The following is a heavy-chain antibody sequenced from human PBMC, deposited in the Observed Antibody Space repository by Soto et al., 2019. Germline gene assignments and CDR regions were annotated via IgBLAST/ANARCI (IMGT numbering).Heavy chain of an antibody. CDR1: GYTFTSYG. V-gene: IGHV1-18*01. J-gene: IGHJ6*02. CDR3: AREVVTMVRGVTYYYGMDV. CDR2: ISAYNGNT. D-gene: IGHD3-10*01. Sequence: QVQLVQSGAEVKKPGASVKVSCKASGYTFTSYGISWVRQAPGQGLEWMGWISAYNGNTNYAQKPQGRVTMTTDTSTSTAYMELRSLRSDDTAVYYCAREVVTMVRGVTYYYGMDVWGQGTTVTVSS.